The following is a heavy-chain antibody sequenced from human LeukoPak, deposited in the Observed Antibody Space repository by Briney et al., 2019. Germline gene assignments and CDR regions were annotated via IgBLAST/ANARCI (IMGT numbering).Heavy chain of an antibody. CDR1: GGPFSGYY. CDR2: INHSGST. Sequence: PSETLSLTCAVYGGPFSGYYWSWIRQPPGKGLEWIGEINHSGSTNYNPSLKSRVTISVDTSKNQFSLKLSSVTAADTAVYYCARGFPTLGYCSGGSCYSLDYWGQGTLVTVSS. D-gene: IGHD2-15*01. J-gene: IGHJ4*02. V-gene: IGHV4-34*01. CDR3: ARGFPTLGYCSGGSCYSLDY.